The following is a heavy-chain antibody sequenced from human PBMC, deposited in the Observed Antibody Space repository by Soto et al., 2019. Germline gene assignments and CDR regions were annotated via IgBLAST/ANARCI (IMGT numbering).Heavy chain of an antibody. CDR3: AKDQVYGGNSGYFDY. D-gene: IGHD4-17*01. CDR1: GFTFSSYA. Sequence: VGSLRLSCAASGFTFSSYAMSWVRQAPGKGLEWVSAISGSGGSTYYADSVKGRFTISRDNSKNTLSLQMNSLRAEDTAVYYCAKDQVYGGNSGYFDYWGQGTLVTVSS. V-gene: IGHV3-23*01. CDR2: ISGSGGST. J-gene: IGHJ4*02.